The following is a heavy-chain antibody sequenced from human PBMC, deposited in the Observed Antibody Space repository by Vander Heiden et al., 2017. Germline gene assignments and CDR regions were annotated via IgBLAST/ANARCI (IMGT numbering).Heavy chain of an antibody. J-gene: IGHJ1*01. CDR2: ISRTGNYI. CDR1: GFTFSSYG. Sequence: DVELVESGGGLVRPGVSLRLSCSASGFTFSSYGMNWVRQAPGKGLEWVSSISRTGNYIYYADSVKGRFTISRDNAKNSVFLQMNSLRAEDTAVYYCARDRAGTNYFQHWGQGTLITVS. V-gene: IGHV3-21*02. CDR3: ARDRAGTNYFQH. D-gene: IGHD3-10*01.